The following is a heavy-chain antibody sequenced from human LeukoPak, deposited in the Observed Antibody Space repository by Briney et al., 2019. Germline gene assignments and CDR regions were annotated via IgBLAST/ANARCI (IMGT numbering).Heavy chain of an antibody. CDR3: AKDGAAGGDYYYMDV. CDR2: ISWNSGSI. J-gene: IGHJ6*03. Sequence: PGGSLRLSCAASGFTFDDYAMHWVRQAPGKGLEWVSGISWNSGSIGYADSVKGRFTISRDNAKNSLYLQMNSLRAEDTALYCCAKDGAAGGDYYYMDVWGKGTTVTISS. CDR1: GFTFDDYA. D-gene: IGHD6-13*01. V-gene: IGHV3-9*01.